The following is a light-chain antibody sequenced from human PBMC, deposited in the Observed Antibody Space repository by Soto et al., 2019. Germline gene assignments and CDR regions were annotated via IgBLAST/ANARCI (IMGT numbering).Light chain of an antibody. Sequence: AIQLTQSPSSLSASVGDRVTITCRASQGISSALAWYQQKPGKAPKVLIYDASSLESGDPARFSGSGSGTDFTLTISSLQPEDFATYYCQQFNGYPPITFGQGTRLEIK. CDR3: QQFNGYPPIT. V-gene: IGKV1-13*02. CDR2: DAS. CDR1: QGISSA. J-gene: IGKJ5*01.